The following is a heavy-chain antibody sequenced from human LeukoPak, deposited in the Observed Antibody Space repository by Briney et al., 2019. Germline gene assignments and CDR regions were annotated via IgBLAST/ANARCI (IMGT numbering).Heavy chain of an antibody. CDR2: IYYSGST. V-gene: IGHV4-31*03. Sequence: TLSLTCTVSGGSISSGGYYWSWIRQHPGKGLEWIGYIYYSGSTYYNPSLKSRVSISVDTSRTQFSLKLSSVTAADTAVYYCASLLRYSSGWLYAFDIWGQGTMVTVSS. CDR1: GGSISSGGYY. J-gene: IGHJ3*02. D-gene: IGHD6-19*01. CDR3: ASLLRYSSGWLYAFDI.